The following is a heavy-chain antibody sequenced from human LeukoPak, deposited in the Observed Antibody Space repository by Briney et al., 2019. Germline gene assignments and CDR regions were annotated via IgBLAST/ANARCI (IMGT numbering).Heavy chain of an antibody. J-gene: IGHJ3*02. Sequence: GGSLRLSCAASGFTFSSYWMSWVRQAPGKGLEWVANIKQDGSEKCYVDSVKGRFTISRDNAKNSLYLQMNSLRAEDTAVYYCARDQFIAAAGDAFDIWGQGTMVTVSS. D-gene: IGHD6-13*01. V-gene: IGHV3-7*01. CDR2: IKQDGSEK. CDR3: ARDQFIAAAGDAFDI. CDR1: GFTFSSYW.